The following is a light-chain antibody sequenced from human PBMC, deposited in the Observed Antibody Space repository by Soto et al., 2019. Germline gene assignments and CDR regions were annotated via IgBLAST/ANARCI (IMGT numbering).Light chain of an antibody. CDR1: SSDVGGYNY. J-gene: IGLJ1*01. CDR3: SSFTSSGTYV. V-gene: IGLV2-14*01. CDR2: DVS. Sequence: QSVLTQPASVSGSPGQSITISCTGTSSDVGGYNYVSWFQQYPGKAPKLIIYDVSNRPPGVSNRFSGSKSGNTASLTISGLQAEDEADYYCSSFTSSGTYVFGNGTKVTVL.